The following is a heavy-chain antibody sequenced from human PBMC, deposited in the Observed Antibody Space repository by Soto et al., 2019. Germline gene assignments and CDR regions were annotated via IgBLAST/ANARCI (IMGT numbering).Heavy chain of an antibody. D-gene: IGHD4-17*01. Sequence: QVQLVESGGGVVQPGGSLRLSCAASGFTFSGFGMHWVRQAPGKGLEWVAVIWSDGNDKYYADSVKGRFSVSRDNSKNTLYLHMNSLRAEDTAVYYCARGRGGDYGGNSGYFDYWGKGTLVTVSS. J-gene: IGHJ4*02. CDR2: IWSDGNDK. CDR1: GFTFSGFG. V-gene: IGHV3-33*01. CDR3: ARGRGGDYGGNSGYFDY.